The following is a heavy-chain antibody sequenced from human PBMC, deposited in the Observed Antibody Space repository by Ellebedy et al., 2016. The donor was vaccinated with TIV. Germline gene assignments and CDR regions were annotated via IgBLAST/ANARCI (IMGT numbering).Heavy chain of an antibody. CDR3: ATELTSSPSS. CDR2: INPNSGGT. Sequence: ASVKVSXXASGHTFTGYYMHWVRQAPGQGLEWMGWINPNSGGTNYAQKFQGRVTMTRDTSISTAYMELSRLRSDDTAVYYCATELTSSPSSWGQGTLVTVSS. J-gene: IGHJ4*02. V-gene: IGHV1-2*02. D-gene: IGHD1-20*01. CDR1: GHTFTGYY.